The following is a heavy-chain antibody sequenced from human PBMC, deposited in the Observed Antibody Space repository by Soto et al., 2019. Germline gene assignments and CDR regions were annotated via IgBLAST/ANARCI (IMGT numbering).Heavy chain of an antibody. Sequence: GGSLRLSCAASGFTFSSYDMHWVRQATGKGLEWVSAIGTAGDTYYPGSVKGRFTISRENANNSLYLQMNSLRAGDTVLYYCAREAQYSSSSAPFDYWGQGTLVTVSS. D-gene: IGHD6-6*01. CDR1: GFTFSSYD. CDR3: AREAQYSSSSAPFDY. V-gene: IGHV3-13*01. J-gene: IGHJ4*02. CDR2: IGTAGDT.